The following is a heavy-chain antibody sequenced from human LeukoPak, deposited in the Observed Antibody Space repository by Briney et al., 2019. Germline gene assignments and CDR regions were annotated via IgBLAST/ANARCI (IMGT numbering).Heavy chain of an antibody. CDR3: ARVSYYYDSSVYSNMYYFDY. CDR1: GASVSSGSYY. J-gene: IGHJ4*02. Sequence: SETLSLTCNVSGASVSSGSYYWSWIRQPPGKELEWIVYIYYRGSTSYNPSLKSRVTISVDTSKNHFSLKLISVTAADTAVYYCARVSYYYDSSVYSNMYYFDYWGQGTLVTVSS. CDR2: IYYRGST. V-gene: IGHV4-61*03. D-gene: IGHD3-22*01.